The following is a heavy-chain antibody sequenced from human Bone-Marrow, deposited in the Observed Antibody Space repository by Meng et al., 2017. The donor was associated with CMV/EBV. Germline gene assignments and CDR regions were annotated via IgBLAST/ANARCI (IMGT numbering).Heavy chain of an antibody. Sequence: GESLKISCAASGFTFSSYGMHWVRQAPGKGLEWVAVIWYDGSNKYYADSVKGRFTISRDNSKNTLYLQMNSLRAEDTAVYYCAREGGELGGDYWGQGTLVTVSS. D-gene: IGHD1-26*01. CDR1: GFTFSSYG. CDR2: IWYDGSNK. J-gene: IGHJ4*02. CDR3: AREGGELGGDY. V-gene: IGHV3-33*01.